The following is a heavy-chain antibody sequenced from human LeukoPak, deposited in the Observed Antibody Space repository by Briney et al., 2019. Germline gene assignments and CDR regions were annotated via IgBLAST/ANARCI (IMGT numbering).Heavy chain of an antibody. Sequence: GGSVRLSCAASGFTFSIYAMSWVRQAPGKGLEWVLAISGSGGSTYYADAVKGRFTFSRDNSMNTLYLQMNSLRAEDTAVYYCATSAYDSSGYYFLADAFDIWGQGTMVTVSS. CDR1: GFTFSIYA. CDR2: ISGSGGST. CDR3: ATSAYDSSGYYFLADAFDI. D-gene: IGHD3-22*01. J-gene: IGHJ3*02. V-gene: IGHV3-23*01.